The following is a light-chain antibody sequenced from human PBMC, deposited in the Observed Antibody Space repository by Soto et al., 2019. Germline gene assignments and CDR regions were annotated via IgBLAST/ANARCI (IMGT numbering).Light chain of an antibody. Sequence: QSALTQARSVSGCPGQSVTISCTGTSSDVSGYNYVSWYQQHPGKAPKLMIYDVSKRPSGVPDRFSGSKSGNTASLTISGLQAEDEADYYCCSYAGSYTYVFGTGTKVTVL. V-gene: IGLV2-11*01. CDR1: SSDVSGYNY. CDR3: CSYAGSYTYV. J-gene: IGLJ1*01. CDR2: DVS.